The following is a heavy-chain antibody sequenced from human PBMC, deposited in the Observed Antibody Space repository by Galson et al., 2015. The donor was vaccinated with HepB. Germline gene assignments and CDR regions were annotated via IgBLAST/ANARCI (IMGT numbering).Heavy chain of an antibody. CDR2: ISGSGGST. J-gene: IGHJ4*02. V-gene: IGHV3-23*01. D-gene: IGHD1-7*01. Sequence: SLRLSCAASGFTFSSYAMSWVRQAPGKGLEWVSAISGSGGSTYYADSVKGRFTISRDNSKNTLYLQMNSLRAEDTAVYYCAKDKGRITGTSGYFDYWGQGTLVTVSS. CDR1: GFTFSSYA. CDR3: AKDKGRITGTSGYFDY.